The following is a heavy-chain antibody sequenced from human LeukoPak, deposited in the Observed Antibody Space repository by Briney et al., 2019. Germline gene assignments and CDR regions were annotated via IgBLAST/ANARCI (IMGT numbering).Heavy chain of an antibody. Sequence: SETLSLTCTVSGGSVSSGSYYWSWIRQPPGKGLKWIGYIYYSGSTNYNPSLKSRVTISVDTSKNQFSLKLSSVTAADTAVYYCARASTRDYVWGSYRYTDPLDYWGQGTLVTVSS. CDR1: GGSVSSGSYY. V-gene: IGHV4-61*01. CDR2: IYYSGST. D-gene: IGHD3-16*02. CDR3: ARASTRDYVWGSYRYTDPLDY. J-gene: IGHJ4*02.